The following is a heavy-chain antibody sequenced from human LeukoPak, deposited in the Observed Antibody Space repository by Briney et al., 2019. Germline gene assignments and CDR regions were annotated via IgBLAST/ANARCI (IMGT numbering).Heavy chain of an antibody. CDR1: GYTFTSYA. Sequence: ASVKVSCKASGYTFTSYAMDWVRQAPGQRLEWMGWINTGNGDTKYSQKFQGRVTITRDTSASTAYMELSSLRSEDTAVYYCARGDFISSRDYLFLFDYWGQGSLVTVSS. D-gene: IGHD3-16*01. CDR2: INTGNGDT. J-gene: IGHJ4*01. CDR3: ARGDFISSRDYLFLFDY. V-gene: IGHV1-3*04.